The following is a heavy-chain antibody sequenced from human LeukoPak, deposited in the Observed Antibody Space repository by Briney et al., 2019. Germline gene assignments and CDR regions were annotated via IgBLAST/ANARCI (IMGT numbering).Heavy chain of an antibody. Sequence: GGSLRLSCAASGFTFSSYGMHWVRQAPGKGLEWVAVISYDGSNKYYADSVKGRFTISRDNSKNTLYLQTNSLRAEDTAVYYCVSTRFDYCGQGTLVIVSS. CDR2: ISYDGSNK. V-gene: IGHV3-30*03. CDR3: VSTRFDY. J-gene: IGHJ4*02. CDR1: GFTFSSYG. D-gene: IGHD4-11*01.